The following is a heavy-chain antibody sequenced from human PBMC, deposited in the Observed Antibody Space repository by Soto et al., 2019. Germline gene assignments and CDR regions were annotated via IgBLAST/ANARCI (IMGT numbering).Heavy chain of an antibody. V-gene: IGHV3-48*01. Sequence: GGSLRLSCAASGFTVSAHGMNWVRQAPGRGLECIAYMSRSGDTTYYVDSVEGRFTISRDTAKNSLSLQMNTLRVEDTAVYYCAREDSIIIPAVSDFWGQGTLVTVSS. CDR3: AREDSIIIPAVSDF. J-gene: IGHJ4*02. D-gene: IGHD2-2*01. CDR1: GFTVSAHG. CDR2: MSRSGDTT.